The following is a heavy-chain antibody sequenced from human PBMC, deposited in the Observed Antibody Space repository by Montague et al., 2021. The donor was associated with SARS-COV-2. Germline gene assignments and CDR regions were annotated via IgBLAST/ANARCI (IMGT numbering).Heavy chain of an antibody. CDR2: LHYAGSA. D-gene: IGHD6-13*01. V-gene: IGHV4-39*01. CDR3: VATYNGNWYYFDY. Sequence: SETLSLTCSVSGGSFSSGDSYWGWLRQAPGKGLEWIGDLHYAGSAYHNPSLRSRVTISADTSKNQFSLTLNSVTAADTAVYYCVATYNGNWYYFDYWGQGTLVTVSS. J-gene: IGHJ4*02. CDR1: GGSFSSGDSY.